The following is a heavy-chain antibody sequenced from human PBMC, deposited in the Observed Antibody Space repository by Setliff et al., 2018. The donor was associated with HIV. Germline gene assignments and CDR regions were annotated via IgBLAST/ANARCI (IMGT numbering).Heavy chain of an antibody. V-gene: IGHV4-38-2*02. D-gene: IGHD4-4*01. CDR1: GYSISSGYY. CDR3: ARDRRAHDYNNYVYYYYGMDV. CDR2: IYHSGSA. J-gene: IGHJ6*02. Sequence: PSETLSLTCAVSGYSISSGYYWGWIRQPPGKGLEWIGSIYHSGSAYYNPSLESRVTILVDTSKNHFSLNLSSVTAADTAVYYCARDRRAHDYNNYVYYYYGMDVWGQGTTVTVSS.